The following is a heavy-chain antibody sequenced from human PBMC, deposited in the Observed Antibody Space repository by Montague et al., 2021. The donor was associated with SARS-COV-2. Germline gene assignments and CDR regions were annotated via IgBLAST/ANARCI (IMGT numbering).Heavy chain of an antibody. CDR1: GFTFNNFA. Sequence: SLRLSCAASGFTFNNFAMHWVRQAPGKGLEWVAVISYDGSIKYYADPLRGRFTISRDSSQKTLYLQMNSLSGEDTAVYYCAKNRDIFWFGEGGDSMDVWGQGTTVTVSS. J-gene: IGHJ6*02. V-gene: IGHV3-30*18. D-gene: IGHD3-10*01. CDR2: ISYDGSIK. CDR3: AKNRDIFWFGEGGDSMDV.